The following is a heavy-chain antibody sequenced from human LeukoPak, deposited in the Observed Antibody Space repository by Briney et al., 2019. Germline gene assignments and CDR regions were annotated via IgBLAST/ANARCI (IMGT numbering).Heavy chain of an antibody. D-gene: IGHD3-16*01. CDR3: ARGNNYDYVWGSYGHRYQIDY. Sequence: SETLSLTCAIYGGSFSGYYWSWIRQPPGKGLEWIGEINHSGSTNYNPSLKSRVTISVDTSKNQFSLKLSSVTAADTAVYYCARGNNYDYVWGSYGHRYQIDYWGQGTLVTVSS. CDR2: INHSGST. CDR1: GGSFSGYY. V-gene: IGHV4-34*01. J-gene: IGHJ4*02.